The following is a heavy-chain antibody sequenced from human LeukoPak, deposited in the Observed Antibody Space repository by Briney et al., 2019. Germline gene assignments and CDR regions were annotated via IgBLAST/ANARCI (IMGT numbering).Heavy chain of an antibody. Sequence: PSETLSLTCTVSGGSMSSSTYYWGWIRPPPRKGLEWIGSISYSGSTYYNPSLKSRVTLSVDTSKNQFSLKVNSVTAADTAVYDCGRSFDAKSVGYWGQGTLVTVSS. V-gene: IGHV4-39*01. CDR1: GGSMSSSTYY. CDR2: ISYSGST. D-gene: IGHD2-8*01. J-gene: IGHJ4*02. CDR3: GRSFDAKSVGY.